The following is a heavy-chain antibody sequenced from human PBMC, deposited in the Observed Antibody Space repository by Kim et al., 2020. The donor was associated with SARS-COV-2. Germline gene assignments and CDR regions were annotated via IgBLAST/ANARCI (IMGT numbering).Heavy chain of an antibody. J-gene: IGHJ4*02. CDR2: ST. V-gene: IGHV4-34*01. CDR3: TRGSRVKVDY. Sequence: STIYNPSLKSRVTISVDTSKNQFSLKLSSVTAADTAVYYCTRGSRVKVDYWGQGTLVTVSS. D-gene: IGHD2-2*01.